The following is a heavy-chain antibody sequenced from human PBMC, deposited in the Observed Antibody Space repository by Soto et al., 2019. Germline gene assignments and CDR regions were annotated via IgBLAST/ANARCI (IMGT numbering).Heavy chain of an antibody. J-gene: IGHJ4*02. Sequence: GGSLRLSCAASGFTFSSYAMAWVRQAPGKGLEWVSAIGGSGCCTYYADSVKGRFAISRDNFKNTLYLQITSLRAEDTAVYYCAKEPPEVGATHFDYWGQGTLVTVSS. D-gene: IGHD1-26*01. CDR3: AKEPPEVGATHFDY. CDR2: IGGSGCCT. CDR1: GFTFSSYA. V-gene: IGHV3-23*01.